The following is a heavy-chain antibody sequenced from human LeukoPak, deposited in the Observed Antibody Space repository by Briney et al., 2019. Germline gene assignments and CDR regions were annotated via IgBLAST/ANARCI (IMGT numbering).Heavy chain of an antibody. D-gene: IGHD3-16*01. CDR3: AREAAWGNWYFDH. CDR2: IGDTGRAK. V-gene: IGHV3-33*08. CDR1: GFTFSRHG. J-gene: IGHJ2*01. Sequence: PGRSLRLSCAASGFTFSRHGMHWVRQAPGKGLEWVAVIGDTGRAKYYADSVEGRFTASRDNFKNTLYLDMNSLRYDDTALYYCAREAAWGNWYFDHWGRGTLVTVSS.